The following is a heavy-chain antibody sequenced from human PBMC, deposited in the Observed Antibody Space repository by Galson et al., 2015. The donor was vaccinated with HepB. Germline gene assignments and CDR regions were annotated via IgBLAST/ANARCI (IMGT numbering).Heavy chain of an antibody. Sequence: SLRLSCAAPGFILSNSDMNWVRQAPGKGLEWVSGISGGGGTISYADSVKGRFAISRDSSKNTLDLQMDSLRAGDTAVYYCVRGEYGRGWPDWGQGILVTVSS. D-gene: IGHD6-19*01. CDR3: VRGEYGRGWPD. CDR2: ISGGGGTI. V-gene: IGHV3-23*01. CDR1: GFILSNSD. J-gene: IGHJ1*01.